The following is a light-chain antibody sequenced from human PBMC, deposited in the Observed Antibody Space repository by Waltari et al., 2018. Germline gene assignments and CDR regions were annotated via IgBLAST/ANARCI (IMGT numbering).Light chain of an antibody. Sequence: DIQMTQSPSTLSASVGHRVTISCRASQSVGTWLAWYQQKPGKAPKLLIYMASSLESGVPSRFSGSGSGTEFTLTVSSLQPDDFATYSCQQYSSFSTFGQGTKV. CDR3: QQYSSFST. V-gene: IGKV1-5*03. J-gene: IGKJ2*01. CDR1: QSVGTW. CDR2: MAS.